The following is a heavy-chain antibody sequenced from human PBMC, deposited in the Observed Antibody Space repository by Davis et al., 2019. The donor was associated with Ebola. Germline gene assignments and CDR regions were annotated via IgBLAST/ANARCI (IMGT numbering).Heavy chain of an antibody. CDR1: GFTFSSYA. D-gene: IGHD3-10*01. CDR3: ARDGQLWFGELLYSDHYGMDV. V-gene: IGHV3-30*04. J-gene: IGHJ6*02. CDR2: ISYDGSNK. Sequence: GESLKISCAASGFTFSSYAMHWVRQAPGKGLEWVAVISYDGSNKYYADSVKGRFTISRDNSKNTLYLQMNSLRAEDTAVYYCARDGQLWFGELLYSDHYGMDVWGQGTTVTVSS.